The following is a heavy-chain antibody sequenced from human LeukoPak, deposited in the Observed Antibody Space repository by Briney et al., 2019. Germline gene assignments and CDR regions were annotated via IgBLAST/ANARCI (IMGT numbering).Heavy chain of an antibody. J-gene: IGHJ3*02. CDR3: AKDLWIWRADDAFDI. CDR2: NSRSGGST. CDR1: EFTINDAW. V-gene: IGHV3-23*01. Sequence: GGSLRLSCAASEFTINDAWMSWVRQAPGKGLEGVSANSRSGGSTYYADSVKGRFTISRDNSKNTLYLQMNSLRAEDTAVYYCAKDLWIWRADDAFDIWGQGTMVTVSS. D-gene: IGHD5-12*01.